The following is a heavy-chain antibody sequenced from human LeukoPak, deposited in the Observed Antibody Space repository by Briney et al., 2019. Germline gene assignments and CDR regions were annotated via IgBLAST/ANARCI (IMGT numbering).Heavy chain of an antibody. CDR1: GYTFTSYG. J-gene: IGHJ4*02. D-gene: IGHD2-15*01. Sequence: ASVKVSCKASGYTFTSYGISWVRQAPGQGLEWMGWISAYNGNTNYAQKLQGRVTMTTDTSTSTAYMELRSLRSDDTAIYYCAKDVTSSLYCSGESCDATYFDSWGQGTLVTVSS. CDR2: ISAYNGNT. CDR3: AKDVTSSLYCSGESCDATYFDS. V-gene: IGHV1-18*01.